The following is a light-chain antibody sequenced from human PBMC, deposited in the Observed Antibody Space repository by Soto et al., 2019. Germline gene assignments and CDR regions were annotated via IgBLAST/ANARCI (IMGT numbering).Light chain of an antibody. CDR3: CADAGSSTDV. CDR1: SSDVGSYNF. V-gene: IGLV2-23*02. J-gene: IGLJ1*01. CDR2: EVT. Sequence: QSALTQPASVSGSPGQSITISCTRTSSDVGSYNFVSWYQQHPGKAPKVMIYEVTKRPSGVSSRFSGSKSGNTASLTISGLRADDEADYYCCADAGSSTDVFGTGTKLTVL.